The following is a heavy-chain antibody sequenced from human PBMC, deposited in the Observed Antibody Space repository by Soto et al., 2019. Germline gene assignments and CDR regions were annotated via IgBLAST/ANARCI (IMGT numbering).Heavy chain of an antibody. D-gene: IGHD2-15*01. CDR3: ARARGSRIRSWFEQ. J-gene: IGHJ5*02. Sequence: ASVNVSFKASGYTFTDYYIHLLLHSPGQGLEWMGLINPNSVGTDYAQNFHGRIIITRDTSTSTAYMDMSRLRSDDTAVYYCARARGSRIRSWFEQWGKGNMVNVSS. CDR1: GYTFTDYY. V-gene: IGHV1-2*02. CDR2: INPNSVGT.